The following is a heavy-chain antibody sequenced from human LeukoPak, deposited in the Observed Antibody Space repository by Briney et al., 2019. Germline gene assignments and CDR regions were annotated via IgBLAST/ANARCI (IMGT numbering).Heavy chain of an antibody. V-gene: IGHV3-23*01. CDR1: GFTFSSYA. Sequence: EGSLRLSCAASGFTFSSYAMSWVRQAPGKGLEWVSGISGSGASTYYVDSVKGRFTISRDNSKNTLYLQMNSLRAEDTAVYYCAKDLISTAGAGYYHYYGMDVWGQGTTVTVSS. D-gene: IGHD6-13*01. CDR3: AKDLISTAGAGYYHYYGMDV. J-gene: IGHJ6*02. CDR2: ISGSGAST.